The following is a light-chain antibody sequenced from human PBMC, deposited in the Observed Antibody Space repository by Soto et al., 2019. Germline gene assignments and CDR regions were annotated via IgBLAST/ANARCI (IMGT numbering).Light chain of an antibody. J-gene: IGKJ4*01. CDR2: KAS. Sequence: DIQMTQSPSTLSASVGDRVTITCRASQSISSWLAWYQQKPGKAPKLLIYKASSLESGVPSRFSGSGSGTEFTLTISSLQLYDFATYYCQQYNSYPTFGGGTKVEIK. CDR3: QQYNSYPT. V-gene: IGKV1-5*03. CDR1: QSISSW.